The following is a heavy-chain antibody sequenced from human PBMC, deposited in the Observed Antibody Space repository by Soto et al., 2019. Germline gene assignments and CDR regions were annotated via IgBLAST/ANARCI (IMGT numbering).Heavy chain of an antibody. D-gene: IGHD3-22*01. CDR3: ARYYYYDSSGYWHPYYYYGMDV. J-gene: IGHJ6*02. CDR2: IIPIFGTA. CDR1: GGTFSSYA. V-gene: IGHV1-69*13. Sequence: SVKVSCKASGGTFSSYAISWVRQAPGQGLEWMGGIIPIFGTANYAQKFQGRVTITADESTSTAYMELSSLRSEDTAVYYCARYYYYDSSGYWHPYYYYGMDVWGQGTTVTVSS.